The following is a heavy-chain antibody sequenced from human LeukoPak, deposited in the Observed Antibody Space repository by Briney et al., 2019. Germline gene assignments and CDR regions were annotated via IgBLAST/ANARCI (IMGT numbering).Heavy chain of an antibody. CDR2: ISGSSNDI. CDR3: ATDYYCSGGSCYPPD. D-gene: IGHD2-15*01. CDR1: GFTFSSYA. J-gene: IGHJ4*02. Sequence: GGSLRLSCAASGFTFSSYAMNWVRQAPGKGLEWVSSISGSSNDIYYADSVKGRFTISRDNAKNSLYLQMNSLRAEDTAVYYCATDYYCSGGSCYPPDWGQGTLVTVSS. V-gene: IGHV3-21*01.